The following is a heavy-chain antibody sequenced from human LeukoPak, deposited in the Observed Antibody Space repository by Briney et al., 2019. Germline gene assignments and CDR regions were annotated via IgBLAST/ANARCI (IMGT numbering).Heavy chain of an antibody. CDR1: GFTFSSYS. D-gene: IGHD6-13*01. CDR2: ISSSSSYI. CDR3: AIGYSSSWYYFDY. J-gene: IGHJ4*02. V-gene: IGHV3-21*01. Sequence: PGGSLRLSCAASGFTFSSYSMNWLRQAPGKGLEWVSSISSSSSYIYYADSVKGRFTISRDNAKNSLYLQMNSLRAEDTAVYYCAIGYSSSWYYFDYWGQGTLVTVSS.